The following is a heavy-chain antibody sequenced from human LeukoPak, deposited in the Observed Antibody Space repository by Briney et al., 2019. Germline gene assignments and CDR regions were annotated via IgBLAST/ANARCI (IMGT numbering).Heavy chain of an antibody. Sequence: GGSLRLSCAASGFTFSSAWMNWVRQAPGKGLEWVGRIKSKTDGGTTDYAAPVKGRFTISRDDSKNTLYLQMNSLKTEDTAVYYCTTDREITIFGVVIDDLDYWGQGTLVTVSS. V-gene: IGHV3-15*07. J-gene: IGHJ4*02. CDR2: IKSKTDGGTT. D-gene: IGHD3-3*01. CDR1: GFTFSSAW. CDR3: TTDREITIFGVVIDDLDY.